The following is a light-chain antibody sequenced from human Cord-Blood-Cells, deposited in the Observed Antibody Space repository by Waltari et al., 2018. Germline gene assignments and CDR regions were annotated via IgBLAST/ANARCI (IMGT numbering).Light chain of an antibody. CDR2: RNN. CDR1: SPNIGSNY. Sequence: QSVLTPPPSASGTPGQRVTISCSGSSPNIGSNYVYWYQQLPGTAPKLLIYRNNQRPSGVPDRFSGSKSGTSASLAISGLRSEDEADYYCAAWDDSLSGSYVFGTGTKVTVL. J-gene: IGLJ1*01. V-gene: IGLV1-47*01. CDR3: AAWDDSLSGSYV.